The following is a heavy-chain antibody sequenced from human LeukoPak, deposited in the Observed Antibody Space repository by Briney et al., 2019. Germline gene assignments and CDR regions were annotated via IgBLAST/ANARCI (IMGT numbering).Heavy chain of an antibody. D-gene: IGHD2-2*01. V-gene: IGHV1-2*02. CDR1: GYTFTGYY. CDR3: AREGPTGAAMLDYYYMDV. CDR2: INPNSGGT. J-gene: IGHJ6*03. Sequence: ASVKVSCKASGYTFTGYYMHGVRQAPGQGLEWMGWINPNSGGTNYAQKSQGRVTMTRDTSISTAYMELSRLRSDDTAVYYCAREGPTGAAMLDYYYMDVWGKGTTVTVSS.